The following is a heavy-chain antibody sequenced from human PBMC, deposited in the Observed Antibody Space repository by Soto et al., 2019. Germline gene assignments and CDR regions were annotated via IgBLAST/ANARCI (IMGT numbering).Heavy chain of an antibody. CDR1: GGTFSSYA. V-gene: IGHV1-69*13. CDR3: ARGGIAVAPRFDP. Sequence: SVKVSCKASGGTFSSYAISWVRQAPGQGLEWMGGIIPIFGTANYAQKFQGRVTITADESTSTAYMELSSLRSEDTAVYYCARGGIAVAPRFDPWGQGTLVTVSS. D-gene: IGHD6-19*01. J-gene: IGHJ5*02. CDR2: IIPIFGTA.